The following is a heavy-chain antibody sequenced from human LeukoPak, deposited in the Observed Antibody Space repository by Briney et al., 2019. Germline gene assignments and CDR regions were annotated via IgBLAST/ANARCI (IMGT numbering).Heavy chain of an antibody. Sequence: PSRTLSLTCAVSGGSISSGGYSWSWIRQPPGKGLEWIGYIYHSGSTYYNPSLKSRVTISVDRSKNQFSLKLSSVTAADTAVYYCASLNYYGSGSYDYWGQGTLVTVSS. CDR1: GGSISSGGYS. V-gene: IGHV4-30-2*01. D-gene: IGHD3-10*01. CDR3: ASLNYYGSGSYDY. CDR2: IYHSGST. J-gene: IGHJ4*02.